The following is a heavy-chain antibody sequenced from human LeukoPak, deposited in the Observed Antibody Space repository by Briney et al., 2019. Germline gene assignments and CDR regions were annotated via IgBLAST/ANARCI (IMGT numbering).Heavy chain of an antibody. J-gene: IGHJ4*02. V-gene: IGHV3-74*01. CDR1: GFTFSSYW. CDR3: ARGASSAWYQNFDY. D-gene: IGHD6-19*01. CDR2: VNSDGSGT. Sequence: GRSLRLSCAASGFTFSSYWVHWVRQAPGKGLVWVSHVNSDGSGTSYADSVKGRFTISRDNAKNTLYLQMNSLRAEDTAAYYCARGASSAWYQNFDYWGQGTLVTVSS.